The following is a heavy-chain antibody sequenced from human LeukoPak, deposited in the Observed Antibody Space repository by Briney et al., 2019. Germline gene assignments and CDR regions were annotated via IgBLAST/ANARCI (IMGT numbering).Heavy chain of an antibody. CDR1: GYTFTSYD. CDR3: ARASRLRSYYYDSSGYYF. V-gene: IGHV1-8*01. D-gene: IGHD3-22*01. CDR2: MNPNSGNT. Sequence: ASVKVSCKASGYTFTSYDINWVRQATGQGLEWMGWMNPNSGNTGYAQKFQGSVTMTRNTSISTAYMELSSLRSEDTAVYYCARASRLRSYYYDSSGYYFWGQGTLVTVSS. J-gene: IGHJ4*02.